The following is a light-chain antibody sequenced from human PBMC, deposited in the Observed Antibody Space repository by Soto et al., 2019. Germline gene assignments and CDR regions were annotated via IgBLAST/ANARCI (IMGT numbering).Light chain of an antibody. V-gene: IGKV4-1*01. CDR1: QSVLYSSTNKNY. J-gene: IGKJ2*01. CDR3: QQYYSSPRT. Sequence: DIVMTQSPDSLAVSLGERATINCKSSQSVLYSSTNKNYLAWYQQKAGQPPKLLIYWASTRESGVPDRISGSGSGTDFTLTISSLQAEDVEVYYCQQYYSSPRTFGQGTKLEIK. CDR2: WAS.